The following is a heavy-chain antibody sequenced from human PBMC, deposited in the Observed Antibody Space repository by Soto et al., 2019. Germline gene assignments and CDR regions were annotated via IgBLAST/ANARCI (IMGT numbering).Heavy chain of an antibody. D-gene: IGHD3-22*01. CDR3: ARENTEPSMIVASNWFDP. CDR2: IYYSGST. J-gene: IGHJ5*02. CDR1: GGSISSYY. Sequence: SETLSLTCTVSGGSISSYYWSWIRQPPGKGLEWIGYIYYSGSTNYNPSLKSRVTISVDTSKNQFSLKLSSVTAADTAVYYCARENTEPSMIVASNWFDPWGQGTLGTVSS. V-gene: IGHV4-59*01.